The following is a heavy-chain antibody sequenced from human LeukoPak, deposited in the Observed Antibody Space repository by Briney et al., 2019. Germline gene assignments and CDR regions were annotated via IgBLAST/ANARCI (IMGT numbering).Heavy chain of an antibody. CDR3: ARALVGDGSSIY. V-gene: IGHV3-7*05. D-gene: IGHD2-15*01. Sequence: GGSLRLSCAASGITVSKYWMSWVRQAPGKGLEWVANINQDGVEKYYVDSVKGRFTISRDNAKSSLYLQMNSLRAEDTAVYFCARALVGDGSSIYWGQGTLSPSPQ. CDR1: GITVSKYW. CDR2: INQDGVEK. J-gene: IGHJ4*02.